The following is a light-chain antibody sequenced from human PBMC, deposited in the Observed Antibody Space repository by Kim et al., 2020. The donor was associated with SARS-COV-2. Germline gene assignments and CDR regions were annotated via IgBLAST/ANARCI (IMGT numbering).Light chain of an antibody. V-gene: IGLV5-45*03. J-gene: IGLJ3*02. CDR1: TGISVVSPR. CDR3: MIWYSSSWV. Sequence: QPVLTQPSSLSASPGESASLICTLRTGISVVSPRMYWYQQKPGSPPRFLLNFKSESDKQQGSGVPSRFSGSKAASANAGILIISGLQSEDEADYYCMIWYSSSWVFGGGTQLTVL. CDR2: FKSESDK.